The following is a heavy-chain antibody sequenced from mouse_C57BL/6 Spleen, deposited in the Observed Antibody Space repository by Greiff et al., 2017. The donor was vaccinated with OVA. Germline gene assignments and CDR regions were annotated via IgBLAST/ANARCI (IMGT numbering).Heavy chain of an antibody. V-gene: IGHV5-6*01. D-gene: IGHD6-1*01. CDR2: ISSGGSYT. CDR3: ARPAATGYFDY. CDR1: GFTFSSYG. Sequence: EVQGVESGGDLVKPGGSLKLSCAASGFTFSSYGMSWVRQTPDKRLEWVATISSGGSYTYYPDSVKGRFTISRDNAKNTLYLQMSSLKSEDTAMYYCARPAATGYFDYWGQGTTLTVSS. J-gene: IGHJ2*01.